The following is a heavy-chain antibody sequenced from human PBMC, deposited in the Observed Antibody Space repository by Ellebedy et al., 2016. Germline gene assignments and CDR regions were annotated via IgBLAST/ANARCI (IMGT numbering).Heavy chain of an antibody. D-gene: IGHD3-10*01. J-gene: IGHJ4*02. Sequence: ASVKVSXKASGYTFTSYDINWVRQATGQGLEWMGWMNPNSGNTGYAQKFQGRVTMTRNTSISTAYMELSSLRSEDTTVYYCARGGGEGTMVPGVIRFFDYWGQGTLVTVSS. CDR3: ARGGGEGTMVPGVIRFFDY. CDR1: GYTFTSYD. CDR2: MNPNSGNT. V-gene: IGHV1-8*01.